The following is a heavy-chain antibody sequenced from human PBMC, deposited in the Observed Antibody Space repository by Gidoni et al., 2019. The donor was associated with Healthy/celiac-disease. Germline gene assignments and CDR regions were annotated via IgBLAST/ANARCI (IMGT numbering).Heavy chain of an antibody. Sequence: EVKLVVSGGGLVKPGGSLRLSCAASGFTFSSYSMNWVRQAPGKGLGWVSSISSSSSYIYYADSVKGRFTISRDNAKNSLYLQMYSLRAEDTAVYYCARSYDSLNYGMDVWAQGTTVTVSS. D-gene: IGHD3-3*01. CDR1: GFTFSSYS. J-gene: IGHJ6*02. V-gene: IGHV3-21*01. CDR2: ISSSSSYI. CDR3: ARSYDSLNYGMDV.